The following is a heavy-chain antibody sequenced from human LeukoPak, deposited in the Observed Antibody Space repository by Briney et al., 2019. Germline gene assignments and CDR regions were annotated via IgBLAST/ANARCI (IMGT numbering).Heavy chain of an antibody. D-gene: IGHD3-22*01. V-gene: IGHV1-2*02. Sequence: ASVKVSCKASGYTFTCYYMHWVRQAPGQGLEWTGWINPNSGGTNYAQKFQGRVTMTRDTSISTAYMELSRLRSDDTAVYYCARVPQYYYDSSGNDLDAFDIWGQGTMVTVSS. J-gene: IGHJ3*02. CDR3: ARVPQYYYDSSGNDLDAFDI. CDR1: GYTFTCYY. CDR2: INPNSGGT.